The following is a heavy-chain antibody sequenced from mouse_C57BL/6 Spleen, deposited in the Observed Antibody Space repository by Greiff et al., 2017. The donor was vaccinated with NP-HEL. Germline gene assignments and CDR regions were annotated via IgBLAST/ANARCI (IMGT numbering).Heavy chain of an antibody. V-gene: IGHV3-6*01. D-gene: IGHD4-1*01. CDR2: ISYDGSN. CDR1: GYSITSGYY. J-gene: IGHJ2*01. CDR3: ARGERTGTFDY. Sequence: VQLQQSGPGLVKPSQSLSLTCSVTGYSITSGYYWNWIRQFPGNKLEWMGYISYDGSNNYNPSLKNRISITRDTSKNQFFLKLNSVTTEDTATYYCARGERTGTFDYWGQGTTLTVSS.